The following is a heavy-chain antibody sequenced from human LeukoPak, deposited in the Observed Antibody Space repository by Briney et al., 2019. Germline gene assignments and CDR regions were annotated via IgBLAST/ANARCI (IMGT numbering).Heavy chain of an antibody. D-gene: IGHD6-13*01. CDR1: GDSTNSYF. J-gene: IGHJ4*02. CDR3: AREGDVAAASRGLSY. V-gene: IGHV4-4*07. CDR2: IYGSGSA. Sequence: SETLSLICSVSGDSTNSYFWSWIRQPAGEGLEWIGRIYGSGSANYNPSLKSRVTLSVDTSRNLFFLNLTSVTAADTAVYFCAREGDVAAASRGLSYWGQGTLVTVSS.